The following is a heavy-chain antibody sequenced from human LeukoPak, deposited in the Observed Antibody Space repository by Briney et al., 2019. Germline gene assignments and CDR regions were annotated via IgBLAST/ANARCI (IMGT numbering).Heavy chain of an antibody. CDR3: AKGDCSSTSCSGFYGMDV. CDR2: TSGGTT. V-gene: IGHV3-23*01. D-gene: IGHD2-2*01. CDR1: GFTFSTYA. J-gene: IGHJ6*04. Sequence: GGSLRLSCAASGFTFSTYAMNWVRQAPGKGLEWVSTTSGGTTYYADSVKGRFTISRDRSKSTLYLQMNSLRAEDTAVYYCAKGDCSSTSCSGFYGMDVWGRGTTVTVSS.